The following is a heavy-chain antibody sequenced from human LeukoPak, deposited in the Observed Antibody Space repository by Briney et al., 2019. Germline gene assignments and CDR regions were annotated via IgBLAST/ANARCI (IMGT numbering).Heavy chain of an antibody. Sequence: ASVKVSCKVTGNTLSEFSMHWVRQSPGKGLEWMGGFDPEVGETVYAQKFQGRVTMTEDTSTETAYMELSSLRSEDTAVYYCATDLLAGGLKTFGPWGQGTLVTVSS. CDR1: GNTLSEFS. J-gene: IGHJ5*02. V-gene: IGHV1-24*01. CDR3: ATDLLAGGLKTFGP. CDR2: FDPEVGET.